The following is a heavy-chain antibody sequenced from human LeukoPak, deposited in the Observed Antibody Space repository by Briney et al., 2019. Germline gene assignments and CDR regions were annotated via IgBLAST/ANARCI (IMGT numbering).Heavy chain of an antibody. CDR1: GGTFSSYA. CDR2: IIPILGIA. D-gene: IGHD3-10*01. V-gene: IGHV1-69*04. J-gene: IGHJ3*02. CDR3: AKDSLLLWSRGRGAFDI. Sequence: ASVKVSCEASGGTFSSYAISWVRQAPGQGLEWMGRIIPILGIANYAQKFQGRVTITADKSTSTAYMELSSLRSEDTAVYYCAKDSLLLWSRGRGAFDIWGQGTMVTVSS.